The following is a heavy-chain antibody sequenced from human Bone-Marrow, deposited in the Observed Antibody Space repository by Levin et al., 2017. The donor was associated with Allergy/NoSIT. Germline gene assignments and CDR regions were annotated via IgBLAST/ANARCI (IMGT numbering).Heavy chain of an antibody. CDR1: GFIFSTYA. D-gene: IGHD5-24*01. CDR3: VKGPRAVATIPSFFYGMDV. V-gene: IGHV3-23*01. CDR2: ISGSGYTT. J-gene: IGHJ6*02. Sequence: QAGGSLRLSCEASGFIFSTYALNWVRQAPGKGLEWVLAISGSGYTTYEADSVRGRFSMSRDNSKKTMYLHMSNLRVEDTAVYYCVKGPRAVATIPSFFYGMDVWGQGTTVIVSS.